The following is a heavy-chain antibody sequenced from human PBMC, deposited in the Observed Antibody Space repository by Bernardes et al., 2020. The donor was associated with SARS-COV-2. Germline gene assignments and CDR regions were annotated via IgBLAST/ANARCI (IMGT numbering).Heavy chain of an antibody. J-gene: IGHJ4*02. D-gene: IGHD1-26*01. CDR1: GFTFSNSG. Sequence: GGSLRLSCAASGFTFSNSGMSWVRQAPGKGLEWVSAISGSGTSTSYADSVKGRFTITRDNSKNTPYLQMNSLRAEDTAIYYCAVGSWGDSWGQGTLVTVSS. CDR3: AVGSWGDS. CDR2: ISGSGTST. V-gene: IGHV3-23*01.